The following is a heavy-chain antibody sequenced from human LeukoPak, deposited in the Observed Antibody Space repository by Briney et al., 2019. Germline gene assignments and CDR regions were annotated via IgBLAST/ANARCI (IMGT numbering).Heavy chain of an antibody. CDR3: ARDRRITIFGDNYYGMDV. V-gene: IGHV4-30-4*01. CDR1: GGSISSGDYY. J-gene: IGHJ6*02. CDR2: IYYSGST. Sequence: SETLSLTCTVSGGSISSGDYYWSWLRQPPGKGLEWIGYIYYSGSTYYNPSLKSRVTISVDTSKNQFSLKLSSVTAADTAVYYCARDRRITIFGDNYYGMDVWGQGTTVTVSS. D-gene: IGHD3-3*01.